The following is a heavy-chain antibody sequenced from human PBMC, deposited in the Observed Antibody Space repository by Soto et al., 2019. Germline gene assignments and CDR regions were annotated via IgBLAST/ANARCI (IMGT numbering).Heavy chain of an antibody. D-gene: IGHD3-10*01. V-gene: IGHV3-9*01. CDR3: AKGRGGSQNDASDI. J-gene: IGHJ3*02. Sequence: EVQLVEPGGDLVQPGRSLRLSCAASGFTFDDYAMHWVRQGPGKGLEWVSSISWNSGSIGYADSVKGRFTISRDKAKKSLYLQMNSLRAEDTALYYCAKGRGGSQNDASDIWGQGTMVTVSS. CDR2: ISWNSGSI. CDR1: GFTFDDYA.